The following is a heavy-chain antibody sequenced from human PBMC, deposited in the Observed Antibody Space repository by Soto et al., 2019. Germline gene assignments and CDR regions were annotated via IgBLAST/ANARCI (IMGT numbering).Heavy chain of an antibody. V-gene: IGHV1-3*01. CDR3: ARELLEWQYNDAFDI. CDR2: INAGNGNT. D-gene: IGHD3-3*01. CDR1: GYTFTSYA. J-gene: IGHJ3*02. Sequence: ASVKVSCKASGYTFTSYAMHWVRQAPGQRLEWMGWINAGNGNTKYSQKFQGRVTITRDTSASTAYMELSSLRSEDTAVYYCARELLEWQYNDAFDIWGQGTMVT.